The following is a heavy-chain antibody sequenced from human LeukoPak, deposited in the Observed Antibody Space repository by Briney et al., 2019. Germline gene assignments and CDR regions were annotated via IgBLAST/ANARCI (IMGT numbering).Heavy chain of an antibody. CDR3: ARHDHGYSSGRFDY. Sequence: PSETLSLTCAVYGGSFSGYYWSWIRQPPGKGLEWIGFISYSGTTDCNPSLKGRVTISVDMSKNQFSLKLSSVSAADTAVYYCARHDHGYSSGRFDYWGQGALVTVSS. CDR2: ISYSGTT. V-gene: IGHV4-34*01. D-gene: IGHD5-18*01. CDR1: GGSFSGYY. J-gene: IGHJ4*02.